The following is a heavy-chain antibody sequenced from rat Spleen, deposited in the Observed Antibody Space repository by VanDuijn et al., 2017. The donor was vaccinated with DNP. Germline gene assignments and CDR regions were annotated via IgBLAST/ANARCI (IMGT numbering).Heavy chain of an antibody. V-gene: IGHV3-4*01. D-gene: IGHD1-11*01. CDR3: ARSGYGGYGYAMDA. Sequence: EIQLQESGPGLVKPSQSLSLTCSVTGYTITSGYDWSWIRKFPGNKMEWMGYISYSGSTNYNPSLKSRISITRDTSKNQFFLQLNSVTTEDTATYYCARSGYGGYGYAMDAWGQGTSVTVSS. CDR2: ISYSGST. CDR1: GYTITSGY. J-gene: IGHJ4*01.